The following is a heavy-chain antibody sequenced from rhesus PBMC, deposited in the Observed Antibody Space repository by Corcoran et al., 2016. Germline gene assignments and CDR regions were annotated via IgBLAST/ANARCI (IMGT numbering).Heavy chain of an antibody. V-gene: IGHV4-169*01. CDR2: IYGNGSST. CDR3: ARGRISGSR. Sequence: QLQLQESGPGLVKPSETLSVTCAVSGGSISSSYWSWIRQAPWKGLELIGYIYGNGSSTNYNPSLKGRVTLSVDTSKTQLALELSAVTTADTAVYYCARGRISGSRWGQGVLVTVSS. CDR1: GGSISSSY. D-gene: IGHD2-21*01. J-gene: IGHJ4*01.